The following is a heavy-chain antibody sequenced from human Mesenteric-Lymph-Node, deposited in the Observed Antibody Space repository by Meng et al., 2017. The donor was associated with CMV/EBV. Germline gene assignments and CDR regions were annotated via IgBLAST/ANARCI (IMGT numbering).Heavy chain of an antibody. J-gene: IGHJ4*02. Sequence: SVKVSCKASGGTFSSYGISRVRQAPGQGLEWMGGIIPILEITNYAQKFQGRVTITADKSTSTAYMELSSLRSEDTAVYYCAKEGGQQQLVLGYFDSWGQGTLVTVSS. CDR1: GGTFSSYG. CDR2: IIPILEIT. CDR3: AKEGGQQQLVLGYFDS. D-gene: IGHD6-13*01. V-gene: IGHV1-69*10.